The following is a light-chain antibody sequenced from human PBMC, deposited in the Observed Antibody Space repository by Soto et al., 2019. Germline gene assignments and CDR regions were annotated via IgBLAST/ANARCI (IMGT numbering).Light chain of an antibody. V-gene: IGLV2-14*01. CDR2: EVS. J-gene: IGLJ2*01. CDR1: SSDVGGYNY. CDR3: NSRTSSGSSV. Sequence: QSVLTQPASVSGSPGQSITISCTGASSDVGGYNYVSWYQQHPGRAPKLMLYEVSKRPSGVSNRFSGSKSGNTASLTISWLQADDEAEYYCNSRTSSGSSVFGGGTKLTVL.